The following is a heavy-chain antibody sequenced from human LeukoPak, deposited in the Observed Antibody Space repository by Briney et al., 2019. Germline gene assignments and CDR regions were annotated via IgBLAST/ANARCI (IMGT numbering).Heavy chain of an antibody. Sequence: GGSLRLSCAASGFTFSSYWMHWVRQAPGKGLVWVSRINSDGSSTSYADSVKGRFTISRDNSKNTLYLQMNSLRAEDTAVYYCAKDQQGWPDIFDYWGQGTLVTVSS. CDR1: GFTFSSYW. CDR2: INSDGSST. V-gene: IGHV3-74*01. CDR3: AKDQQGWPDIFDY. J-gene: IGHJ4*02. D-gene: IGHD3-9*01.